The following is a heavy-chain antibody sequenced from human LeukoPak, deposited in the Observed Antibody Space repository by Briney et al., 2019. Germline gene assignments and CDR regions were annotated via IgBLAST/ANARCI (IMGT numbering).Heavy chain of an antibody. Sequence: ASVKVSCKASGYTFTGYYMHWVRQAPGQGLEWMGWINPNSGGTNYAQKFQGRVTMTRDTSISTAYMELSRLRSDDTAVYYCAGGDRPNDYHYYYYMDVWGKGTTVTVSS. V-gene: IGHV1-2*02. CDR3: AGGDRPNDYHYYYYMDV. J-gene: IGHJ6*03. CDR2: INPNSGGT. D-gene: IGHD3-16*02. CDR1: GYTFTGYY.